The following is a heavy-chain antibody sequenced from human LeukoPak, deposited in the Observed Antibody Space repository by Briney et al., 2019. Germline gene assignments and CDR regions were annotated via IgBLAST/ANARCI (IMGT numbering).Heavy chain of an antibody. D-gene: IGHD6-6*01. Sequence: SETLSLTCSVSGGSVSNYYWSWIRQPPGKGLEWIGYVYYTGGTNYNPSLKSRDTMFEDKSKNQFSLRLYSVTVADTAVYYCARHFAYSSSSYFDYWGQGSLVTVSS. CDR2: VYYTGGT. CDR1: GGSVSNYY. V-gene: IGHV4-59*08. CDR3: ARHFAYSSSSYFDY. J-gene: IGHJ4*02.